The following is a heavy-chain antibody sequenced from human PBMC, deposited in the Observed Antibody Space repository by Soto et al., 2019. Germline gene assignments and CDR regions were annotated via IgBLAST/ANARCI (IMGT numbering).Heavy chain of an antibody. CDR1: GASIESRNYF. V-gene: IGHV4-39*02. CDR2: IHSSGGT. Sequence: SETLSLTCTVSGASIESRNYFWGWIRQPPGKGLEFVGSIHSSGGTYYNPSLKSRVTVSVDLSNSHFSLSLKSLTATDTAVYYCGRLAEAATGHTDFDFWGQGTLVTVS. J-gene: IGHJ4*02. CDR3: GRLAEAATGHTDFDF. D-gene: IGHD2-15*01.